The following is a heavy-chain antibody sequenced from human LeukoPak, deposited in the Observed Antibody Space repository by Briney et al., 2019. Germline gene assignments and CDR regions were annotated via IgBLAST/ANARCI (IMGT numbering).Heavy chain of an antibody. J-gene: IGHJ4*02. V-gene: IGHV3-23*01. Sequence: PGGSLRLSCAASGFTFTSYAMSWVRQAPGKVLEWVSSISGRGGSTYYADSVKGRFTISRDNSKNTLYLQMNSLRAEDTAVYYCARAGYSGYDSGGYYFDYWGQGTLVTVSS. CDR3: ARAGYSGYDSGGYYFDY. CDR1: GFTFTSYA. D-gene: IGHD5-12*01. CDR2: ISGRGGST.